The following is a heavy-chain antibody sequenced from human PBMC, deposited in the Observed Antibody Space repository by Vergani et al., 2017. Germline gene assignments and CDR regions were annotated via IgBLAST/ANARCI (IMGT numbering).Heavy chain of an antibody. CDR1: GDSIISRSYY. CDR2: IYNSGNG. Sequence: QMQLQESGPGLVKASETLSLPCTVSGDSIISRSYYWGWTRQPPGKGLEWIGSIYNSGNGDSSSSLKSRVTISADTSKNQFSLRLTSVTAADTAVYYCASGKYYSDSTSHFRGRYFDVWGRGTLVTVPS. V-gene: IGHV4-39*01. CDR3: ASGKYYSDSTSHFRGRYFDV. D-gene: IGHD3-16*01. J-gene: IGHJ2*01.